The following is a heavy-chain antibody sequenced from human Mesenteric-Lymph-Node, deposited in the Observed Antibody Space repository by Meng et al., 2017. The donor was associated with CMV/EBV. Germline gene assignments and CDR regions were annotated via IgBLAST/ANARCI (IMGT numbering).Heavy chain of an antibody. CDR1: GFTLSRHW. CDR2: INSDGSNI. V-gene: IGHV3-74*01. J-gene: IGHJ4*02. Sequence: GGSLRLSCAASGFTLSRHWMHWVRQAPGKGLVWVSRINSDGSNINYADSVKGRFIISRDNAKNTLYLQMDSLRAEDTAVYYCARDKDFGVDIDYWGQGTLVTVSS. CDR3: ARDKDFGVDIDY. D-gene: IGHD3-3*01.